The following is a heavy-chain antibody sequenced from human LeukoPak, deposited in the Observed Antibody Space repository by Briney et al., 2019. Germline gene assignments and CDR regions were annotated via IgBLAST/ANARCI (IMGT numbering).Heavy chain of an antibody. D-gene: IGHD4-17*01. Sequence: GGSLRLSCAASGFTFSSYSMNWVRQAPGKGLEWISSISSSSSYIYYAGSVKGRFTISRDNAKNSLYLQMNSLRAEDTAVYYCARGDYVRGSFAFDIWGQGTMVTVSS. CDR2: ISSSSSYI. V-gene: IGHV3-21*01. CDR1: GFTFSSYS. CDR3: ARGDYVRGSFAFDI. J-gene: IGHJ3*02.